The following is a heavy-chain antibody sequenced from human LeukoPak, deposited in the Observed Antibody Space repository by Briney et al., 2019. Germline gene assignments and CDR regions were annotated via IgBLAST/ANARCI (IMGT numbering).Heavy chain of an antibody. D-gene: IGHD3-3*01. CDR1: GGSISSSSSY. J-gene: IGHJ4*02. CDR2: IYHSGST. V-gene: IGHV4-39*07. CDR3: ARGYPRITIFGVVIQYYFDY. Sequence: SETLSLTCTVSGGSISSSSSYWAWIRQPPGKGLEWIGSIYHSGSTNYNPSLKSRVTISVDTSKNQFSLKLSSVTAADTAVYYCARGYPRITIFGVVIQYYFDYWGQGTLVTVSS.